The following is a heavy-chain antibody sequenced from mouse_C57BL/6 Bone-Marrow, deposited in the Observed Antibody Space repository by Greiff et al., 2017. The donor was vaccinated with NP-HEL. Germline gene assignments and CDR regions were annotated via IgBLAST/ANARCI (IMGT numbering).Heavy chain of an antibody. Sequence: EVMLVESGGGLVKPGGSLKLSCAASGFTFSDYGMHWVRQAPEKGLEWVAYISSGSSTIYYADTVKGRFTISRDNAKNTLFLQMTSLRSEDTAMYYCARCYYGSSYPFAYWGQGTLVTVSA. CDR2: ISSGSSTI. CDR3: ARCYYGSSYPFAY. V-gene: IGHV5-17*01. J-gene: IGHJ3*01. D-gene: IGHD1-1*01. CDR1: GFTFSDYG.